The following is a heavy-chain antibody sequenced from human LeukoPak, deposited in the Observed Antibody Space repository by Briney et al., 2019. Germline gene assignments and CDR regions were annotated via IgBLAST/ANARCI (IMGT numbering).Heavy chain of an antibody. CDR3: AKDKIALIAAAGSPFDY. Sequence: GGSLRLSCAASGFTFDDYAMHWVRQAPGKGLEWVSGISWNSGSIGYADSVKGRFTISRDNAKNSLYLQMSSLRAEDTALYYCAKDKIALIAAAGSPFDYWGQGTLVTVSS. V-gene: IGHV3-9*01. J-gene: IGHJ4*02. CDR1: GFTFDDYA. CDR2: ISWNSGSI. D-gene: IGHD6-13*01.